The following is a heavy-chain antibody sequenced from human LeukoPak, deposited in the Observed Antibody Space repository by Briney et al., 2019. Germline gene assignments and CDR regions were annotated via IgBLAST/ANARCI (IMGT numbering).Heavy chain of an antibody. CDR3: ARGVIVVGRYYFDY. CDR2: IIPIFGTA. J-gene: IGHJ4*02. V-gene: IGHV1-69*13. D-gene: IGHD3-22*01. Sequence: GASVKVSCKASGGTFSSYAISWVRQSPGQGLERMGGIIPIFGTANYAQKFQGRVTITADESTSTAYMELSSLRSEDTAVYYCARGVIVVGRYYFDYWGQGTLVTVSS. CDR1: GGTFSSYA.